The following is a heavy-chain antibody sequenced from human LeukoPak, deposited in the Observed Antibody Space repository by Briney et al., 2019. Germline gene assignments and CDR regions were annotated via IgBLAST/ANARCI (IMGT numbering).Heavy chain of an antibody. CDR3: ARASIVGATYYFDY. CDR2: IKEDGSEK. D-gene: IGHD1-26*01. CDR1: GFTFSSYW. V-gene: IGHV3-7*05. Sequence: PGGSLRLSCAASGFTFSSYWMTWVRQAPGKGLEWVANIKEDGSEKHYVDSVKGRFTISRDNARKSLYLQMNSLRAEDTAVYYCARASIVGATYYFDYWGQGTLVTVSS. J-gene: IGHJ4*02.